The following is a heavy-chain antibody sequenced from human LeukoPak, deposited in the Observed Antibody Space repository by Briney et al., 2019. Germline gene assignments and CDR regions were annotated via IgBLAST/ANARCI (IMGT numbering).Heavy chain of an antibody. V-gene: IGHV4-39*01. D-gene: IGHD2-15*01. CDR2: SYDSGST. CDR3: ARIESYCSGGSCYPLFDY. J-gene: IGHJ4*02. Sequence: SETLSLTCTVSGGSISSSSYYWGWIRQPPGKGLEWVGSSYDSGSTYYNPSLKSRVTISVDTSKNQFSLKLSSVTAADTAVYYCARIESYCSGGSCYPLFDYWGQGTLVTVSS. CDR1: GGSISSSSYY.